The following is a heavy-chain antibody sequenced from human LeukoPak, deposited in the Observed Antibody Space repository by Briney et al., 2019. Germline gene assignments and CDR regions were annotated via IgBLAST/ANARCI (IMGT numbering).Heavy chain of an antibody. D-gene: IGHD2-21*02. J-gene: IGHJ6*02. CDR2: IIPIFGTA. V-gene: IGHV1-69*13. CDR1: GGTFSSYA. CDR3: ARGGDPYYGMDV. Sequence: ASVKVSCKASGGTFSSYAISWVRQAPGQGLEWMGGIIPIFGTANYAQKFQGRVTITADESTSTAYMELRSLRSDDTAVYYCARGGDPYYGMDVWGQGTTVTVSS.